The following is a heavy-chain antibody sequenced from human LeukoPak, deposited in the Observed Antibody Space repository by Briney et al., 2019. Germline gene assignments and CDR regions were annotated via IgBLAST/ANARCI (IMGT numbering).Heavy chain of an antibody. CDR3: ARQHSLLFSI. CDR2: INHSGST. D-gene: IGHD1-26*01. Sequence: PSETLSLTCAVYGGTFSGYYWSWLRQPPGKGLEWIGEINHSGSTNYNPSLKSRVTISVDKSKNQFSLKLSSVPAADTAVYYCARQHSLLFSIWGQGTMVTVSS. CDR1: GGTFSGYY. V-gene: IGHV4-34*01. J-gene: IGHJ3*02.